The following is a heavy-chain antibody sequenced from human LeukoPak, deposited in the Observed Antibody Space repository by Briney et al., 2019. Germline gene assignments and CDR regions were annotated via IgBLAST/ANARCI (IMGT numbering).Heavy chain of an antibody. CDR1: GGSISSSRSYY. D-gene: IGHD1-7*01. J-gene: IGHJ5*02. CDR3: SAERAGTIVDH. Sequence: PSETLSLTCSVSGGSISSSRSYYWGWIRQPPGKGLEWIGSVHSGGSTYFNPSLRSRVTISVDTSKNQFSLRLNSVTAADTAVYYCSAERAGTIVDHWGQGTLVSVSS. CDR2: VHSGGST. V-gene: IGHV4-39*01.